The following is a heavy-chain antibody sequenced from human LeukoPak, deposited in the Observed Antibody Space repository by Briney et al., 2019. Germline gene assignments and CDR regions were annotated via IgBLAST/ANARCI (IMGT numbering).Heavy chain of an antibody. CDR1: GFSFTSYA. CDR2: ISGSGGST. Sequence: GGSLRLSCAASGFSFTSYAMSWVRQAPGKGLEWVSAISGSGGSTYYADSVKGRFTISRDNSKNTLYLQMNSLRAEDTAVYYCAKDLYYDSSGYYPWGQGTLVTVSS. CDR3: AKDLYYDSSGYYP. D-gene: IGHD3-22*01. J-gene: IGHJ5*02. V-gene: IGHV3-23*01.